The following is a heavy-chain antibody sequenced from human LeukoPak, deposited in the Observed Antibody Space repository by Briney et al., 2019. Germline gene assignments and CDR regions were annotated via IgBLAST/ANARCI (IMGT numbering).Heavy chain of an antibody. CDR3: ARVRTPWFGELLGY. Sequence: GASVKVSCKASGGTFSSYAINWVRQATGQGLEWMGWMNPNSGNTGYAQKFQGRVTMTRNTSISTAYMELSSLRSEDTAVYYCARVRTPWFGELLGYWGQGTLVTVSS. CDR1: GGTFSSYA. V-gene: IGHV1-8*02. J-gene: IGHJ4*02. D-gene: IGHD3-10*01. CDR2: MNPNSGNT.